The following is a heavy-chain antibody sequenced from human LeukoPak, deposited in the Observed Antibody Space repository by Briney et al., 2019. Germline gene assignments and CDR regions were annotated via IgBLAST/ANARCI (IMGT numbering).Heavy chain of an antibody. Sequence: SETLSLTCAVSGYSISSDHYWGWIRQPPGKGLEWIGSIYHRGNTYYNASLKSRLTISVDTSKNQFSLKLSSVTAADTAVYYCARELSHGSGSYYPNWFDPWGQGTLVILSS. CDR2: IYHRGNT. V-gene: IGHV4-38-2*02. CDR1: GYSISSDHY. CDR3: ARELSHGSGSYYPNWFDP. J-gene: IGHJ5*02. D-gene: IGHD3-10*01.